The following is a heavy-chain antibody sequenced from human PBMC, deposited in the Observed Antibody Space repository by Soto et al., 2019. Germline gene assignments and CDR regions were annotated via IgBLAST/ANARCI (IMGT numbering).Heavy chain of an antibody. CDR2: IYATGTT. V-gene: IGHV4-4*07. Sequence: SETLSLTCTVSGASISGFYRSWIRKSAGKGLEWIGRIYATGTTDYNPSLKSRVMMSVDTSKKQFSLKLRSVTAADTAVYYCVRDGTKTLRDWFDPWGQGISVTVSS. CDR1: GASISGFY. CDR3: VRDGTKTLRDWFDP. D-gene: IGHD1-1*01. J-gene: IGHJ5*02.